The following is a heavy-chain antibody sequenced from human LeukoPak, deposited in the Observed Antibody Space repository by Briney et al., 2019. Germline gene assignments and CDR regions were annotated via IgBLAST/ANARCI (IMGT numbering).Heavy chain of an antibody. CDR3: ARAAGLGYYYYFDY. J-gene: IGHJ4*02. D-gene: IGHD3-22*01. CDR2: IYYSGST. CDR1: GGSISSYY. V-gene: IGHV4-59*01. Sequence: SETLSLTCTVSGGSISSYYWSWIRQPPGKGLEWIGYIYYSGSTNYNPSLKSRVTISVDTSKNQFSLKLSSVTAADTAVYYCARAAGLGYYYYFDYWGQGTLVTVSS.